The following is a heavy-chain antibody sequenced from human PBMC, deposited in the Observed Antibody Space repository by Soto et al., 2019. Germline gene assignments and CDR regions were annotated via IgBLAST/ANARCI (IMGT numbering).Heavy chain of an antibody. V-gene: IGHV1-18*01. CDR1: GYIFTAYG. D-gene: IGHD3-10*01. Sequence: QAQLVQSGVEVKKPGASVRVSCKASGYIFTAYGIAWVRQAPGEGLEWMGWISTYNGRTDYAQTFRGRYTMTADTSASTAHMDLRSLRSDDTAVYYCARMRAFYGSGSHYIADYYYYYGMDVWGQGTTVTVSS. CDR3: ARMRAFYGSGSHYIADYYYYYGMDV. CDR2: ISTYNGRT. J-gene: IGHJ6*02.